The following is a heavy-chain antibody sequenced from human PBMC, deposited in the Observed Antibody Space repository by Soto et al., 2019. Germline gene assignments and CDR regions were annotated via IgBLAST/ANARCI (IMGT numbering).Heavy chain of an antibody. CDR1: GGSFSGYY. CDR2: INHSGST. V-gene: IGHV4-34*01. J-gene: IGHJ6*02. Sequence: SETLSLTCAVYGGSFSGYYWSWIRQPPGKGLEWIGEINHSGSTNYNPSLKSRVTISVDTSKNQFSLKLSSVTAADTAMYYCAKSIVVVVAATHQKFYYYGMDVWGQGTTVTVSS. D-gene: IGHD2-15*01. CDR3: AKSIVVVVAATHQKFYYYGMDV.